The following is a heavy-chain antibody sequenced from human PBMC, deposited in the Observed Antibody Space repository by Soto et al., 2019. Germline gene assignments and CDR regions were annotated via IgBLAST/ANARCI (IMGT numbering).Heavy chain of an antibody. CDR1: GFTVSSNY. D-gene: IGHD2-15*01. Sequence: PGGSLRLSCAASGFTVSSNYMSWVRQAPGKGLEWVSVIYSGGSTYYADSVKGRFTISRDNSKNTLYLQMNSLRAEDTAVYYCARGFCSGGSCYSRARNDAFDIWGQGTMVTVSS. V-gene: IGHV3-66*01. CDR3: ARGFCSGGSCYSRARNDAFDI. CDR2: IYSGGST. J-gene: IGHJ3*02.